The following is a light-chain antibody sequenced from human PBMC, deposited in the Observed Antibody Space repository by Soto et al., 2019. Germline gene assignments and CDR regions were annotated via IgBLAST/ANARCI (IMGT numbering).Light chain of an antibody. Sequence: EIVMTQSPATLSVSPGERATLSCRASQSVSSNLAWYQQKPGQAPRLLIYGASTRATGIPARFSGSGSGTEFTLTISSLQSEEFAVYYCQQYHNWSPLTVGGGTKVEIK. CDR1: QSVSSN. J-gene: IGKJ4*01. CDR3: QQYHNWSPLT. CDR2: GAS. V-gene: IGKV3-15*01.